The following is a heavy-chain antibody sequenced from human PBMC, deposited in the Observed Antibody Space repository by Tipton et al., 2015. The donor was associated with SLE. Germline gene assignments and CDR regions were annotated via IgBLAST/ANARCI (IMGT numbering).Heavy chain of an antibody. Sequence: TLSLTCAVYGGSFSGYYWSWIRQPPGKGLEWIGEINHSGSTSYNPSLKSRVTISVDRSKNQFSLKLSSVTAADTAVYYCARAPRKLGFGELLYWYFDLWGRGTLVTVSS. V-gene: IGHV4-34*01. J-gene: IGHJ2*01. CDR1: GGSFSGYY. CDR3: ARAPRKLGFGELLYWYFDL. D-gene: IGHD3-10*01. CDR2: INHSGST.